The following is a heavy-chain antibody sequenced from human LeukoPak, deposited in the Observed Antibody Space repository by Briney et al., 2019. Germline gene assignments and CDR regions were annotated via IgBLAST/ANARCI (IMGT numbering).Heavy chain of an antibody. J-gene: IGHJ4*02. CDR2: IYYSGST. Sequence: SETLSLTCTVSGGSISSYYWSWIRQPPGKGLEWIGYIYYSGSTNYNPSLKSRVTISVDTSKNQFSLKLSSVTAADTAVYYCARDGYSYGFGYWGQGTLVTVSS. CDR3: ARDGYSYGFGY. D-gene: IGHD5-18*01. V-gene: IGHV4-59*01. CDR1: GGSISSYY.